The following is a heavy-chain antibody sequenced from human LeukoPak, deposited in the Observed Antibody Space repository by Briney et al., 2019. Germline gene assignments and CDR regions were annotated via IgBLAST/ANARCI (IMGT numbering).Heavy chain of an antibody. Sequence: SVKVSCKASGGTFSSYAISWVRLAPGQGLEWMGGIIPIFGTANYAQKFQGRVTITADESTSTAYMELSSLRSEDTAVYYCAGGADILTGYQYYWGQGTLVTVSS. V-gene: IGHV1-69*13. D-gene: IGHD3-9*01. J-gene: IGHJ4*02. CDR2: IIPIFGTA. CDR1: GGTFSSYA. CDR3: AGGADILTGYQYY.